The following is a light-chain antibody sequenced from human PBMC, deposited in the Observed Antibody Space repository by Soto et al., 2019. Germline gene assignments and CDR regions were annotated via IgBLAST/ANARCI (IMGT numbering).Light chain of an antibody. J-gene: IGKJ1*01. CDR3: QQYNEWPRT. Sequence: EKVMTQSPATLSVSPGERATLSCRASQSVGISLAWYQQKPGQAPRLLMYGASTRATGIPSRFSGSGSATEFTLTISSLQSEDSAIYYCQQYNEWPRTFGQGTKVEIK. CDR1: QSVGIS. V-gene: IGKV3-15*01. CDR2: GAS.